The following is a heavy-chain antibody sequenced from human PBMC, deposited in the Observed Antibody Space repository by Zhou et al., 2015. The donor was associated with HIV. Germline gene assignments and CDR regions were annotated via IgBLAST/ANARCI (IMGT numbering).Heavy chain of an antibody. CDR2: INPSGGST. V-gene: IGHV1-46*01. CDR1: GYTFTSYY. Sequence: QVQLVQSGAEVKKPGASVKVSCKASGYTFTSYYMHWVRQAPGQGLEWMGIINPSGGSTSYAQKFQGRVTMTRDTSTSTVYMELSSLRSEDTAVYYCARVPARTYYDILTGYYPAANMNYGMDVWGQGTTVTVSS. J-gene: IGHJ6*02. D-gene: IGHD3-9*01. CDR3: ARVPARTYYDILTGYYPAANMNYGMDV.